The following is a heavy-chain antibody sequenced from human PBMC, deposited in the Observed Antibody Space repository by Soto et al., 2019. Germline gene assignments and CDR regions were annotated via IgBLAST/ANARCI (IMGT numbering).Heavy chain of an antibody. CDR3: TRGPRPSSVGTGAF. V-gene: IGHV6-1*01. J-gene: IGHJ4*02. Sequence: SQTLSLTCAISGDSVSSSSVSWHWIRLSPSRGLEWLGRTYYRSTWYNDYAISVKRRITIDPDTSKSQFSLQMNALRVEDTALYYCTRGPRPSSVGTGAFWGQGTLVTVSS. CDR2: TYYRSTWYN. D-gene: IGHD3-10*01. CDR1: GDSVSSSSVS.